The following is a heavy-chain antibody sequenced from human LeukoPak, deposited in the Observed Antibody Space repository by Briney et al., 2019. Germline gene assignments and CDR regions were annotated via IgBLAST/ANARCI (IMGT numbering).Heavy chain of an antibody. CDR3: ARDRFGGYGAFDI. CDR1: GGSISSYY. J-gene: IGHJ3*02. Sequence: PSETLSLTCTVSGGSISSYYWSWIRRPPGKGLEWIGYIYYSGSTNYNPSLKSRVTISVDTSKNQFSLKLSSVTAADTAVYYCARDRFGGYGAFDIWGQGTMVTVSS. V-gene: IGHV4-59*01. D-gene: IGHD3-22*01. CDR2: IYYSGST.